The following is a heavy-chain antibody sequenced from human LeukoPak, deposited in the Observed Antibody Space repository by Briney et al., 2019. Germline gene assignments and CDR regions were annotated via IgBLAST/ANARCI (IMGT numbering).Heavy chain of an antibody. J-gene: IGHJ3*02. V-gene: IGHV3-53*01. CDR2: IYSGGST. CDR1: GFTVSSNC. CDR3: ARGGDSSGSIRSAFDI. Sequence: PGGSLRLSCAASGFTVSSNCMSWVRPAPGKGLEWVSLIYSGGSTYYADSVKGRFTISRDNSKNTLYLQMNSLRAEDTAVYYCARGGDSSGSIRSAFDIWGQGTMVTVSS. D-gene: IGHD3-22*01.